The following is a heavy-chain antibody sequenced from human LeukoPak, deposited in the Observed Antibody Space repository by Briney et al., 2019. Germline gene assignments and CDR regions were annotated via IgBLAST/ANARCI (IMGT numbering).Heavy chain of an antibody. CDR2: IIPILGIA. V-gene: IGHV1-69*04. Sequence: SVKVSCKASGGTFSSYAISWVRQAPGQGLEWMGRIIPILGIANYAQKFQGRVTITADKSTSTAYMELSSPRSEDTAVYYCARDYYGSGSYSHWGQGTLVTVSS. J-gene: IGHJ4*02. CDR3: ARDYYGSGSYSH. D-gene: IGHD3-10*01. CDR1: GGTFSSYA.